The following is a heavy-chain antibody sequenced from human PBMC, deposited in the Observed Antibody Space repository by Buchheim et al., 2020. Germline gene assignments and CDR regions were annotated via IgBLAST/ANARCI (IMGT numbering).Heavy chain of an antibody. V-gene: IGHV3-48*01. CDR1: GFTFSSYT. Sequence: DVQLVESGGGLVQPGGSLRLSCAASGFTFSSYTMNWVRQAPGKGLEWVSYISSSSSTIYYADSVKGRFTISRDNAKNSLYLQMNSLRAEDTAVYYCARVRYTSGSGHFDYWGQGTL. D-gene: IGHD6-19*01. J-gene: IGHJ4*02. CDR2: ISSSSSTI. CDR3: ARVRYTSGSGHFDY.